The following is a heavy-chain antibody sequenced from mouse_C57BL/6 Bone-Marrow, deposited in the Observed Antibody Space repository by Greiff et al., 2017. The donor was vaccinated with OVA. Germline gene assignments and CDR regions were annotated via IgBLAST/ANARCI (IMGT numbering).Heavy chain of an antibody. D-gene: IGHD3-2*02. V-gene: IGHV5-12*01. CDR2: ISNGGGST. Sequence: EVKLMESGGGLVQPGGSLKLSCAASGFTFSDYYMYWVRQTPEKRLEWVAYISNGGGSTYYPDTVKGRFTISRDNAKNTLYLQMSRLKSEDTAMYYCARPDSSGYTLFAYWGQGTLVTVSA. J-gene: IGHJ3*01. CDR3: ARPDSSGYTLFAY. CDR1: GFTFSDYY.